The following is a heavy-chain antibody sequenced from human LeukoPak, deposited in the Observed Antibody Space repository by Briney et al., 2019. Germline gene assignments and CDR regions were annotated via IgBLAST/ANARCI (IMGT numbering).Heavy chain of an antibody. J-gene: IGHJ6*02. CDR1: SVSLCGYY. D-gene: IGHD3-10*01. CDR3: ARGKYYGSGSSKRYYYYGMDV. CDR2: LNHSGST. Sequence: PSETLSLTSAVYSVSLCGYYWRWIPQPPGKELKWIGELNHSGSTNYNPSLKSRATISVDTSKNQFSLKLSSVTTADTAVYYCARGKYYGSGSSKRYYYYGMDVWGQGTTVTVPS. V-gene: IGHV4-34*01.